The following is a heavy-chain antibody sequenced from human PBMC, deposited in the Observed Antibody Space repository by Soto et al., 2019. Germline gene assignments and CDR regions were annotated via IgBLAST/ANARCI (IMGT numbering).Heavy chain of an antibody. CDR2: IYDSGTT. J-gene: IGHJ6*02. CDR1: GASVSSGLYY. V-gene: IGHV4-61*01. CDR3: ARDGSGSYRLDV. Sequence: QVQLQESGPGLVKPSETLSLTCTVSGASVSSGLYYWSWIRKPPGKGLEWIGFIYDSGTTNYNPSLKSRVTISADTSKNQFSLKLNSVTAADTAVYYCARDGSGSYRLDVWGQGTTVTVSS. D-gene: IGHD1-26*01.